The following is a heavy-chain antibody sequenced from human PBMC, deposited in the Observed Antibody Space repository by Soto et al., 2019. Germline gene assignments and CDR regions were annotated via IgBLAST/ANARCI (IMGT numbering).Heavy chain of an antibody. CDR1: GDSIDSYY. CDR3: ARDDEEELDRWLQFLGY. J-gene: IGHJ4*02. D-gene: IGHD5-12*01. V-gene: IGHV4-59*01. CDR2: IYYTGST. Sequence: SETLSLTCTVSGDSIDSYYWSWIRQPPGEGLEWIGYIYYTGSTKYNPSLKSRVTISVDTSKNQFSLKLNSVTAADTAVYYCARDDEEELDRWLQFLGYWGQGTLVTVSS.